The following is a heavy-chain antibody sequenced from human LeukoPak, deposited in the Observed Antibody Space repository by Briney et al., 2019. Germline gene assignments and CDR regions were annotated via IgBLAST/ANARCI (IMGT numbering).Heavy chain of an antibody. CDR1: GGSISSSSYY. CDR2: IYHSGST. V-gene: IGHV4-39*07. Sequence: SETLSLTCTVSGGSISSSSYYWGWIRQPPGKGLEWNGSIYHSGSTYYNPSLKSRVTISVDTSKNQFSLKLSSVTAADTAVYYCARVRQLWLPHGSFDYWGQGTLVTVSS. D-gene: IGHD5-18*01. J-gene: IGHJ4*02. CDR3: ARVRQLWLPHGSFDY.